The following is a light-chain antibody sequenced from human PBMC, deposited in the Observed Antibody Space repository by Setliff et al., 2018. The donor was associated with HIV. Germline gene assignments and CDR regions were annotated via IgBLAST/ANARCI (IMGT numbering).Light chain of an antibody. CDR1: SCDVGGYNY. Sequence: QSALTQPASVSGSPGQSITISCTGSSCDVGGYNYVSWYQPHPGKAPKLMIYDVSQRPSGVSDRFSGSKSGITASLTISGLQPEDESDYYCSSYTASSTLVFGGGTKVTVL. V-gene: IGLV2-14*03. CDR3: SSYTASSTLV. J-gene: IGLJ3*02. CDR2: DVS.